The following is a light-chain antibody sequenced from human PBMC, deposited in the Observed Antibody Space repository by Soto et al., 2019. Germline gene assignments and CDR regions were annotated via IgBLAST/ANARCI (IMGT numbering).Light chain of an antibody. CDR1: QSIRTF. J-gene: IGKJ1*01. CDR2: AAI. V-gene: IGKV1-39*01. CDR3: HQRQSWPRT. Sequence: IPLTPSPSSLSASLLYRLTVNFPSSQSIRTFLNWYQQRPGKAPNLLIYAAINMQGGVPSRFSGNGSGTDFTLTISDVQPEDFAVYYCHQRQSWPRTFGQGTKVDI.